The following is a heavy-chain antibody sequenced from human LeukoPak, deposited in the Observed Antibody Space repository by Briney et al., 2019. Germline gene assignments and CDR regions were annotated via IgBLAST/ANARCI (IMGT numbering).Heavy chain of an antibody. Sequence: GVSLRLSCAASGFTFCNYNMNWVRQPPGKGLQWVSYISSSSNIIYYADSVKGRFTISRDNAKNSLFLQMNSLRAEDTAVYYCARDFAREFTIDYWGQGTLVTVSS. CDR1: GFTFCNYN. CDR2: ISSSSNII. D-gene: IGHD3-10*01. J-gene: IGHJ4*02. CDR3: ARDFAREFTIDY. V-gene: IGHV3-48*01.